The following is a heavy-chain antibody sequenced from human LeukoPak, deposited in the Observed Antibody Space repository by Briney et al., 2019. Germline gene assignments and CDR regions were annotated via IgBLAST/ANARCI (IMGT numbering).Heavy chain of an antibody. CDR3: ARSSIAVAGTGY. J-gene: IGHJ4*02. CDR2: INPSGGST. Sequence: ASVKVSCKASGYTFTSYGISWVRQAPGQGLEWMGIINPSGGSTSYAQKFQGRVTMTRDTSTSTVYMELSSLRSEDTAVYYCARSSIAVAGTGYWGQGTLVTVSS. D-gene: IGHD6-19*01. V-gene: IGHV1-46*01. CDR1: GYTFTSYG.